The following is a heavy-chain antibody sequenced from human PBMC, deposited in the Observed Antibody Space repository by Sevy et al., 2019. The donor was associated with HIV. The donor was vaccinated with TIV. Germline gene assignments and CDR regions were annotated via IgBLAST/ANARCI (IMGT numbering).Heavy chain of an antibody. CDR1: DESFSGYY. CDR3: ARGRSDSSGYYPRRRAEYFQH. J-gene: IGHJ1*01. V-gene: IGHV4-34*01. CDR2: INHTGST. Sequence: SETLSLTCAVYDESFSGYYLNWVRQPPGKGLEWIGEINHTGSTNYNPFLKSRVNISVDTSKNQFSLKLSSVTAADTAVYYCARGRSDSSGYYPRRRAEYFQHWGQGTLVTVSS. D-gene: IGHD3-22*01.